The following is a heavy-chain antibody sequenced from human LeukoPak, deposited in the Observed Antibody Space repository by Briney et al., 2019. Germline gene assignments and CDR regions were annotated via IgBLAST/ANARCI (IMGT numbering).Heavy chain of an antibody. J-gene: IGHJ4*02. V-gene: IGHV3-48*03. CDR3: ARDRGLGTAMVIDY. CDR2: ISSSGSTI. D-gene: IGHD5-18*01. CDR1: GFTFSSYE. Sequence: PGGSLRLSCAASGFTFSSYEMNWVRQAPGKGLEWDSYISSSGSTIYYADSVKGRFTISRDNAKNSLYLQMNSLRAEDTAVYYCARDRGLGTAMVIDYWGQGTLVTVSS.